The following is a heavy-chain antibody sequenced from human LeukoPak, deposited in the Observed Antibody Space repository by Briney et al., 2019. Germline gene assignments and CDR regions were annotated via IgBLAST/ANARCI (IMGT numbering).Heavy chain of an antibody. CDR1: GVSMSSTDHF. Sequence: SETLSLTCIVSGVSMSSTDHFWGRIRPPPGKGLEWIGSFYYTATIFYSPSLESRGTISIDTSKNQFSLKIRSVTAADTAVYYCARQGVVPNQGGWYFDLWGRGALVTVSS. J-gene: IGHJ2*01. V-gene: IGHV4-39*01. CDR2: FYYTATI. CDR3: ARQGVVPNQGGWYFDL. D-gene: IGHD3-10*01.